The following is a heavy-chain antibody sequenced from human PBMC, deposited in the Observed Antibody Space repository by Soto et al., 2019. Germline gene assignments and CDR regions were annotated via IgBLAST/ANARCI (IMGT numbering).Heavy chain of an antibody. CDR2: IYHSWST. J-gene: IGHJ6*02. D-gene: IGHD3-10*01. CDR3: ARVPARGMVRGVMDDYYYYGMDV. V-gene: IGHV4-4*02. Sequence: SETLSLTCAVSGGSISSSTWCSWVRQPQGKRLEWIGKIYHSWSTNYNAYLPSRVTLPRHTSKTQFSLKLSSVTAAGRAVYYCARVPARGMVRGVMDDYYYYGMDVWGPGTTVTVSS. CDR1: GGSISSSTW.